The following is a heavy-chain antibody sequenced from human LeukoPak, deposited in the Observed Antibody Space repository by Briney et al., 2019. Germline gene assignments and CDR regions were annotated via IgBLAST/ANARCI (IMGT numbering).Heavy chain of an antibody. CDR1: GFTFSSYS. V-gene: IGHV3-48*04. J-gene: IGHJ5*02. D-gene: IGHD3-10*01. CDR2: ISSSSSTI. CDR3: ARAKGSWFDP. Sequence: PGGSLRLSCAASGFTFSSYSMNWVRQAPGKGLEWVSYISSSSSTIYYADSVKGRFTISRDNAKNSLYLQMRSLRAEDTAVYYCARAKGSWFDPWGQGTLVTVSS.